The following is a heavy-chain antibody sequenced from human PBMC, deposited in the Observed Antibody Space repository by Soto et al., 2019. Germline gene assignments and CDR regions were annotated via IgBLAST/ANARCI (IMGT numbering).Heavy chain of an antibody. CDR3: AKASGESYPGSRVFEY. CDR1: GFTFYNYA. CDR2: ITDTGEST. V-gene: IGHV3-23*01. Sequence: EVQLLESGGGLVQPGGSLRLSCAASGFTFYNYAMNWVRQAPGKGLEWVAVITDTGESTLYADSVKGRFTISRDNSKNILYIQMNSLRAEDAAIYYCAKASGESYPGSRVFEYWGQGTRVTVSS. D-gene: IGHD3-10*01. J-gene: IGHJ4*02.